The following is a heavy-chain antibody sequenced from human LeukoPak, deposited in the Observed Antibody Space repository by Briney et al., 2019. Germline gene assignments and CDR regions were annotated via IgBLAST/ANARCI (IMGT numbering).Heavy chain of an antibody. CDR1: GYTFTSYD. CDR3: AGPPTVAHYYYGMDV. CDR2: MNPNSGNT. D-gene: IGHD2-21*01. Sequence: GASVKVSCNASGYTFTSYDINWVRQAPGQGLEWMGWMNPNSGNTGYAQKFQSRVTMTRNTSISTANMEPSSLRSEDTAVYYCAGPPTVAHYYYGMDVWGQGTTVTVSS. J-gene: IGHJ6*02. V-gene: IGHV1-8*01.